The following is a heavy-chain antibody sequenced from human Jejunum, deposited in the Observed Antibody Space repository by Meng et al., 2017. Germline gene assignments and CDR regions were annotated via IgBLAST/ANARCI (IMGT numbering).Heavy chain of an antibody. V-gene: IGHV3-23*01. J-gene: IGHJ3*02. CDR2: IRGSGDGT. Sequence: GGSLSLSCVTSGFTFSAYARSWVRQAPGTGLEWVSGIRGSGDGTDYADSVKGRFTISRDNSWNTLYLQMNSLRAEDTAIYYCARDPTGDYIGAFEMWGLGTLVTVSS. CDR3: ARDPTGDYIGAFEM. D-gene: IGHD4-17*01. CDR1: GFTFSAYA.